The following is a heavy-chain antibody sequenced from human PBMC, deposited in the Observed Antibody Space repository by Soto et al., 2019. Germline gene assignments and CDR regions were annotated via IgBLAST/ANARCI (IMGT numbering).Heavy chain of an antibody. J-gene: IGHJ4*02. CDR3: ARAPGYYGDFFDF. Sequence: PGGSMRLSCAASGFIFSSDWMHWVRHDPGKGLVWVSRINTDGSDTSYADSVKGRFTISRDNAKNTVYLQMNSLRDEDTALYYCARAPGYYGDFFDFWGQGTLVTVSS. V-gene: IGHV3-74*01. CDR2: INTDGSDT. CDR1: GFIFSSDW. D-gene: IGHD4-17*01.